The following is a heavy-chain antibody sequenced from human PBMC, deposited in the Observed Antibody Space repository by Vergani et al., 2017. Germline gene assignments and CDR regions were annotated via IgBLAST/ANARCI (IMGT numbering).Heavy chain of an antibody. J-gene: IGHJ4*02. D-gene: IGHD5-18*01. CDR1: GFTFRSYG. CDR3: AKGGGGGYSYGLGMY. V-gene: IGHV3-30*18. CDR2: ISYDGSNK. Sequence: QVQLVESGGGVVQPGRSLRLSCAASGFTFRSYGMHWVRQAPGKGLEWVAVISYDGSNKYYADSVKGRFTISRDNSKNTRYLQMNSLRAEDTAVYYCAKGGGGGYSYGLGMYWGQGTLVAVSS.